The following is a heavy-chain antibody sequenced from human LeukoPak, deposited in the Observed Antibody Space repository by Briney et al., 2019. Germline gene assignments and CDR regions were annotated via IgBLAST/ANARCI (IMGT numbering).Heavy chain of an antibody. CDR1: GGSISSYY. CDR3: ARETQQLGDFDY. D-gene: IGHD6-13*01. J-gene: IGHJ4*02. V-gene: IGHV4-4*07. Sequence: SETLSLTCTVSGGSISSYYWSWIRQPAGKGLERIGRIYTSGSTNYNPSLKSRVTISVDTSKNQFSLKLSSVTAADTAVYYCARETQQLGDFDYWGQGTLVAVSS. CDR2: IYTSGST.